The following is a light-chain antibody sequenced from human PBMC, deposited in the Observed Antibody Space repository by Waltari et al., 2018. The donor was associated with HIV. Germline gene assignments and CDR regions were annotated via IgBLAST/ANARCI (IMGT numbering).Light chain of an antibody. J-gene: IGKJ1*01. CDR3: QHYDNSPRT. CDR1: QSVSNNY. Sequence: EIVLTQSPGTLSLSPGERATISCRASQSVSNNYLAWYQHKPGQAPRLLIYGASSRATGIPDRFSGSGSGTDFTLTISRLEPEDFAFYYCQHYDNSPRTFGQGTKVEIK. CDR2: GAS. V-gene: IGKV3-20*01.